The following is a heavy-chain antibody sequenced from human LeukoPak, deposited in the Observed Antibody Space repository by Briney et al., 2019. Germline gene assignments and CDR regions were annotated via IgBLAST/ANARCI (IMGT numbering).Heavy chain of an antibody. D-gene: IGHD2-8*01. Sequence: GGSLRLSCTASVFTLTSHWMSWVGQAAGKERAWVGRMNLDGGEKYYVDCVKGRFTIHRDNAKTSLYLEMNSLRAEDTAVYYCARDATYCTNGVCYTRFDYWGQGTLVTVSS. CDR1: VFTLTSHW. V-gene: IGHV3-7*01. J-gene: IGHJ4*02. CDR3: ARDATYCTNGVCYTRFDY. CDR2: MNLDGGEK.